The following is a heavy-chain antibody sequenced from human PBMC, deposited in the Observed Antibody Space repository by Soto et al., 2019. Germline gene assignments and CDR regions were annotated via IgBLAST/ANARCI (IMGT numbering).Heavy chain of an antibody. J-gene: IGHJ6*02. CDR1: GFMFSNHG. D-gene: IGHD1-26*01. CDR2: IWSDGNNR. V-gene: IGHV3-33*01. Sequence: AGGSLRLSCAASGFMFSNHGMHWVRQAPGKGLEWVAVIWSDGNNRYYADSVKGRFTISRDNSKNTVYLQMNSLRAEDTAVYYCARDVGPKTYYYYGMDVWGQGATVTVSS. CDR3: ARDVGPKTYYYYGMDV.